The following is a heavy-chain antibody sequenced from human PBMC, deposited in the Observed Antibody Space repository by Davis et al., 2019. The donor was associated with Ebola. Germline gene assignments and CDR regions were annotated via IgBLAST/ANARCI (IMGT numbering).Heavy chain of an antibody. Sequence: GESLKISCAASGFTFSDYYMSWIRQAPGKGLEWVSYISSSSSYTNYADSVKGRFTISRDNAKNSLYLQMNSLRAEDTAVYYCARGTTMIVVVTLDYWGQGTLVTVSS. CDR2: ISSSSSYT. D-gene: IGHD3-22*01. J-gene: IGHJ4*02. CDR1: GFTFSDYY. CDR3: ARGTTMIVVVTLDY. V-gene: IGHV3-11*06.